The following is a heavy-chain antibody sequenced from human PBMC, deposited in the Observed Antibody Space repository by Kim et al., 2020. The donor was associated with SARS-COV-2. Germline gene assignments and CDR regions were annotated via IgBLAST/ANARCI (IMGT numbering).Heavy chain of an antibody. CDR2: IIPIFGTA. J-gene: IGHJ6*02. Sequence: SVKVSCKASGGTFSSYAISWVRQAPGQGLEWMGGIIPIFGTANYAQKFQGRVTITADESTSTAYMELSSLRSEDTAVYYCARRSGSTTYYDFWSAKPTAKVLYYYGMDVWGQGTTVTVSS. CDR3: ARRSGSTTYYDFWSAKPTAKVLYYYGMDV. V-gene: IGHV1-69*13. D-gene: IGHD3-3*01. CDR1: GGTFSSYA.